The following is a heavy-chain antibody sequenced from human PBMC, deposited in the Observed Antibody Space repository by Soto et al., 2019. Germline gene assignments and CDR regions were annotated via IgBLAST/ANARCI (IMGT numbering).Heavy chain of an antibody. V-gene: IGHV3-21*01. CDR2: ISSSSSYI. Sequence: EVQLVESGGGLVKPGGSLRLSCAASGFTFSSYSMNWVRQAPGKGLEWVSSISSSSSYIYYAYSVKGRFTISRDNAKNSLYLQMNSLRAEDTAVYYCARGPHYGMDVWGQGTTVTVSS. CDR1: GFTFSSYS. J-gene: IGHJ6*02. CDR3: ARGPHYGMDV.